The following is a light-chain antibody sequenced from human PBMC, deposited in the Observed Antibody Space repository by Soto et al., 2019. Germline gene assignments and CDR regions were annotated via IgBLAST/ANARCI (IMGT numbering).Light chain of an antibody. Sequence: NFMLTQPHSVSESPGKTVTISCTRSSCSIASNDVQWYQQRPGSAPTTVIYENNQKPSGVPDRFSGSTDGSANSASLTISGLQTEDEADYYYESYDSSTVVFGGGTKLTVL. CDR1: SCSIASND. CDR2: ENN. V-gene: IGLV6-57*04. CDR3: ESYDSSTVV. J-gene: IGLJ2*01.